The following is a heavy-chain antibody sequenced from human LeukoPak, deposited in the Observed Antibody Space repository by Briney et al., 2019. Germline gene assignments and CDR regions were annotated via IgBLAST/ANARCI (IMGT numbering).Heavy chain of an antibody. CDR3: ALGYCSSTSCYGEYFQH. CDR2: ISYDGSNK. Sequence: PGRSLRLSCAASGFAFSSYAMHWVRQAPGKGLEWVAVISYDGSNKYYADSVKGRFTISRDNSKNTLYLQMNSLRAEDTAVYYCALGYCSSTSCYGEYFQHWGQGTLVTVSS. V-gene: IGHV3-30-3*01. D-gene: IGHD2-2*01. CDR1: GFAFSSYA. J-gene: IGHJ1*01.